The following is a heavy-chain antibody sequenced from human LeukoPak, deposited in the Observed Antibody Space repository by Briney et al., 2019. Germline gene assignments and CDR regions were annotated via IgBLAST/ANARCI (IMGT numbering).Heavy chain of an antibody. V-gene: IGHV4-59*01. Sequence: SETLSLTCTVSGGSISSYYWSWIRQPPGKGLEWIGYIYYSGSTNYNPSLKSRVTISVDTSKNQFSLKLSSVTAADTAVYYCARDYYGDFHFDYWGQGTLVTVSS. CDR3: ARDYYGDFHFDY. D-gene: IGHD4-17*01. J-gene: IGHJ4*02. CDR2: IYYSGST. CDR1: GGSISSYY.